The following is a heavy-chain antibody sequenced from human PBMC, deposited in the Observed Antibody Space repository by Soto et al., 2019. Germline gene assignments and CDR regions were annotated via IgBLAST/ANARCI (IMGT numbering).Heavy chain of an antibody. D-gene: IGHD1-20*01. CDR2: IYYSGST. CDR1: GGSVSSGSYY. J-gene: IGHJ5*01. CDR3: ARPYNWIDPLNWFDP. V-gene: IGHV4-61*01. Sequence: SETLSLTCTVSGGSVSSGSYYWSWIRQPPGKGLEWIGYIYYSGSTNYNPSLKSRVTISVDTSKNQFSLKLSSVTAADTAVYYCARPYNWIDPLNWFDPWGEGNLVTVSS.